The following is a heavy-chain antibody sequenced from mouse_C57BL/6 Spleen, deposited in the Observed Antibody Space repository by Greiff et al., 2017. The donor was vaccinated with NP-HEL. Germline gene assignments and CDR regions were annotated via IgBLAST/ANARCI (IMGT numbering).Heavy chain of an antibody. D-gene: IGHD1-1*01. CDR1: GYTFTSYD. J-gene: IGHJ3*01. CDR3: ASYYGSSPFAY. CDR2: IYPRDGST. Sequence: VQVVESGPELVKPGASVKLSCKASGYTFTSYDINWVKQRPGQGLEWIGWIYPRDGSTKYNEKFKGKATLTVDTSSSTAYMELHSLTSEDSAVYFCASYYGSSPFAYWGQGTLVTVSA. V-gene: IGHV1-85*01.